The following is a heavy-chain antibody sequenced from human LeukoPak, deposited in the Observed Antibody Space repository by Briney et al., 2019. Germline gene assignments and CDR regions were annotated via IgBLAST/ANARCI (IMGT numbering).Heavy chain of an antibody. D-gene: IGHD1-26*01. J-gene: IGHJ4*02. Sequence: GRSLRLSSAASGFIFSTYGMHWVRQAPGKGLEWVAVVWSGGNNKYYSDSVKGRFTISRDNSKNTLYLQMNSLRAEDTAVYYCAKDGQVGAIGYFDYRGQGTLVTVSS. CDR2: VWSGGNNK. CDR3: AKDGQVGAIGYFDY. V-gene: IGHV3-33*03. CDR1: GFIFSTYG.